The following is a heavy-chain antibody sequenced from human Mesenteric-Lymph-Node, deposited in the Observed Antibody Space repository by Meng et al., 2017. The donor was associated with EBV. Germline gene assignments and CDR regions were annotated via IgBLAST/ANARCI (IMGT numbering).Heavy chain of an antibody. D-gene: IGHD1-14*01. V-gene: IGHV3-23*01. CDR1: GFTFSDHA. Sequence: EVQLLESGGGVVQPGGSLRLSCVASGFTFSDHAMSWVRQAPGKGLEWVSGASGSGIGTYYADSVKGRFTISRDNSKNTLYLQMDSLRAEDTAVYYCARGYTKDYFDYWGQGTLVTVSS. CDR3: ARGYTKDYFDY. CDR2: ASGSGIGT. J-gene: IGHJ4*02.